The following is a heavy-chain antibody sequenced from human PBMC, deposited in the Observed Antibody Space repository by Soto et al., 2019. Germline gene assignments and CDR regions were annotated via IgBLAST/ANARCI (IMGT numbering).Heavy chain of an antibody. Sequence: PGGSLRLSCAASGLTVSSNDMSWVRQAPGKGLECVSITYSAGNTYYADSVKGRFIISRDNSKNTLYLQMNSLRADDTAVYYCARGPNYYDSSGYYFHWGKGTLVTVSS. V-gene: IGHV3-66*01. J-gene: IGHJ4*02. D-gene: IGHD3-22*01. CDR2: TYSAGNT. CDR3: ARGPNYYDSSGYYFH. CDR1: GLTVSSND.